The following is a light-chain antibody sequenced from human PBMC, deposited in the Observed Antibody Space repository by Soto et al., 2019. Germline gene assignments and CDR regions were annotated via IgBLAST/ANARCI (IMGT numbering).Light chain of an antibody. CDR1: QSIYKW. CDR3: QHADSFPLS. J-gene: IGKJ4*01. V-gene: IGKV1-12*01. CDR2: AAS. Sequence: DIQMTQSPSSVSASIGDRVTISCRASQSIYKWLVWYQQKPGKAPKLLIYAASSMQSGVPSMFSGSGYGTDFTLTVSSLQPEDFATYYCQHADSFPLSFGGGTKVEI.